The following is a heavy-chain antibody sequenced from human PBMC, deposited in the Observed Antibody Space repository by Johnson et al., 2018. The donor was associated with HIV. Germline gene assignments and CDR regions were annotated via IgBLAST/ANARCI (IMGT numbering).Heavy chain of an antibody. J-gene: IGHJ3*02. CDR1: GFTFRSHA. CDR3: ARSVGYYDSSGYYYVDAFDI. V-gene: IGHV3-30*04. Sequence: QVQLVESGGGVVQPGRSLRLSCAASGFTFRSHAMHWVRQAPGKGLEWVAVISYDGSNKYYADSVKGRFTISRDNAKNSLYLQMNSLRAEDTALYYCARSVGYYDSSGYYYVDAFDIWGQGTMVTVSS. D-gene: IGHD3-22*01. CDR2: ISYDGSNK.